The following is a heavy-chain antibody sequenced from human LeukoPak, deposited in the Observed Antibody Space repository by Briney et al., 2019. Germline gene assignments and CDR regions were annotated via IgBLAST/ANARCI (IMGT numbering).Heavy chain of an antibody. CDR2: FDPEDGET. V-gene: IGHV1-24*01. CDR1: GYTLTELS. CDR3: AAVNQETGTTTVFDY. Sequence: ASVKVSCKVSGYTLTELSMHWVRQAPGKGLEWMGGFDPEDGETIYAQKFQGRVTMTEDTSTDTAYMELSSLRSEDTAVYYCAAVNQETGTTTVFDYWGQGTLVTVSS. D-gene: IGHD1-7*01. J-gene: IGHJ4*02.